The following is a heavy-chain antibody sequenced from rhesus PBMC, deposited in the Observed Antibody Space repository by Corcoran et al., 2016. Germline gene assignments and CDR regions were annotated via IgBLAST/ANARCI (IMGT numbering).Heavy chain of an antibody. V-gene: IGHV1-111*02. Sequence: EVQLVQSGAEVKKPGASVKISCKASGYTFTDYYLHWVRQAPGKGLEWMGRVDPKDGEAIHAQNVQDRVTITADTATDTAYMELSSLRSEDTAVYYCATDARGGSYSVDYWGQGVLVTVSS. CDR2: VDPKDGEA. CDR3: ATDARGGSYSVDY. CDR1: GYTFTDYY. J-gene: IGHJ4*01. D-gene: IGHD1-44*02.